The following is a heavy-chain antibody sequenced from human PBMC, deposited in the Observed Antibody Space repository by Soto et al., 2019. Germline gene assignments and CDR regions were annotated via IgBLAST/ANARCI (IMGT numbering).Heavy chain of an antibody. D-gene: IGHD6-6*01. CDR2: IYYSGST. V-gene: IGHV4-31*03. Sequence: SETLSLTCTVSGGSISSGGYYWSWIRQHPGKGLEWIGYIYYSGSTYYNPSLKSRVTISVDTSKNQFSLKLSSVTAADTAVYYCARFGRYSSSFFDYWGQGTLVTVSS. CDR3: ARFGRYSSSFFDY. J-gene: IGHJ4*02. CDR1: GGSISSGGYY.